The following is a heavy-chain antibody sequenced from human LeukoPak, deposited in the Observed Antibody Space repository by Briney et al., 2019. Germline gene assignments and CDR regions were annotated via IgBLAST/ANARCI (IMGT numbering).Heavy chain of an antibody. CDR2: INHSGST. V-gene: IGHV4-34*01. J-gene: IGHJ4*02. D-gene: IGHD4-17*01. CDR3: ARGPLRLDY. Sequence: KTSETLSLTCAVYGRSFSGYYWSWIRQPPGKGLEWIGEINHSGSTNYNPSLKSRVTISVDTSKNQFSLKLSSVTAADTAVYYCARGPLRLDYWGQGTLVTVSS. CDR1: GRSFSGYY.